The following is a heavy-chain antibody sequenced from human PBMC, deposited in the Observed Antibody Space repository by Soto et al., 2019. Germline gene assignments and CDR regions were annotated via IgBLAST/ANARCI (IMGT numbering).Heavy chain of an antibody. D-gene: IGHD4-17*01. CDR3: ARPDFGDYWYFDL. CDR1: GGTFSSHT. V-gene: IGHV1-69*08. Sequence: QDQLVQSGAEVKKPGSSVKVSCKASGGTFSSHTFSWVRQAPGQGLEWMGRIIPALGTATYAQKFQGRVTITADESATTLSMELNSLRSEDTAVYYCARPDFGDYWYFDLWGRGTLVTVSS. CDR2: IIPALGTA. J-gene: IGHJ2*01.